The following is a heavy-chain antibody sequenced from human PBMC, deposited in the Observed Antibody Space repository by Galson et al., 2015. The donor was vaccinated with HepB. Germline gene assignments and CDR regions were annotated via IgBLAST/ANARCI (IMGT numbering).Heavy chain of an antibody. J-gene: IGHJ6*03. CDR3: ARQSREYSSGWYLGSFNYMDV. CDR2: ISDSGNT. D-gene: IGHD6-19*01. V-gene: IGHV4-59*01. CDR1: GGSINYYY. Sequence: SETLSLTCTVSGGSINYYYRSWIRQSPGRGLEWIGYISDSGNTNYHPSLKGRVTISLDTSKNQFSMRLNSVTAADTAVYYCARQSREYSSGWYLGSFNYMDVWGKGSTVTVSS.